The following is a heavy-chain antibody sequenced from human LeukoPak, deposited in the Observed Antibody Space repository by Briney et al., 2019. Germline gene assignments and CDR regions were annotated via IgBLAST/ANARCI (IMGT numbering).Heavy chain of an antibody. CDR1: GFTFSNAW. CDR2: IKSKTDGGTT. Sequence: GGSLRLSCAASGFTFSNAWMSWVRQAPGKGLEWVGRIKSKTDGGTTDYAAPVKGRFTISRDDSKNTLYLQMNSLKTADTAVYYCTTVGRYFDWLSLIDYWGQGTLVTVSS. D-gene: IGHD3-9*01. J-gene: IGHJ4*02. V-gene: IGHV3-15*01. CDR3: TTVGRYFDWLSLIDY.